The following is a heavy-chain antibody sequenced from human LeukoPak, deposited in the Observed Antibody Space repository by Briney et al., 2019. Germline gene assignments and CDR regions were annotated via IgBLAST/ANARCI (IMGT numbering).Heavy chain of an antibody. CDR2: ISAYNGNT. CDR3: ARGIAARPPGRHYYYMDV. CDR1: GYTFTSYG. J-gene: IGHJ6*03. V-gene: IGHV1-18*01. D-gene: IGHD6-6*01. Sequence: ASVKVSYKASGYTFTSYGISWVRQAPGQGLEWMGWISAYNGNTNYAQKLQGRVTMTTDTSTSTAYMELRSLRSDDTAVYYCARGIAARPPGRHYYYMDVWGKGTTVTVSS.